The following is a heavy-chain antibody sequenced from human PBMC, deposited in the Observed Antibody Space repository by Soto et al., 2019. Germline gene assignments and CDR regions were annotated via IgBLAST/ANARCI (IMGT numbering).Heavy chain of an antibody. CDR3: ARDPPGDYSYVMAV. CDR2: INHSGST. V-gene: IGHV4-34*01. Sequence: GKGLEWIGEINHSGSTNYNPSLKSRVTISVDTSKNQFSLKLSSVTAADTAVYYCARDPPGDYSYVMAVLLKGSTVTVS. J-gene: IGHJ6*01.